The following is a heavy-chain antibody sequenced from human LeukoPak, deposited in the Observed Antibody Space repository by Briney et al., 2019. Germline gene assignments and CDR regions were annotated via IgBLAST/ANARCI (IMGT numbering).Heavy chain of an antibody. Sequence: ASVKVSCKASGYSFTDHYMHWVRQAPGQGLEWMGWINPNSGGTNYAQKFQGRVTMTRDTSISTAYMELSRLRSDDTAVYYCARSGSSSGWYLYYYYYYMDVWGKGTTVTVSS. J-gene: IGHJ6*03. D-gene: IGHD6-19*01. V-gene: IGHV1-2*02. CDR1: GYSFTDHY. CDR2: INPNSGGT. CDR3: ARSGSSSGWYLYYYYYYMDV.